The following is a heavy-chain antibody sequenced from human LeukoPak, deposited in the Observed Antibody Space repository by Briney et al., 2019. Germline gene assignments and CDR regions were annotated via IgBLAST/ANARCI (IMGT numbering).Heavy chain of an antibody. CDR1: GGTFSSYA. D-gene: IGHD1-26*01. Sequence: ASVKVSCKASGGTFSSYAISWVRQAPGQGLEWMGGIIPIFGTANYAQKFQGRVTITADESTSTAYVELSSLRSEDTAVYYCAREKGAGSYLYYFDYWGQGTLVTVSS. J-gene: IGHJ4*02. CDR3: AREKGAGSYLYYFDY. V-gene: IGHV1-69*13. CDR2: IIPIFGTA.